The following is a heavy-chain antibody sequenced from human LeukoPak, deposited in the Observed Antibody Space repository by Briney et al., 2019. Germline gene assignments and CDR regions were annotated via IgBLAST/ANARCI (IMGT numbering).Heavy chain of an antibody. CDR2: IFFNGST. Sequence: PSETLSLTCSVSGGSIISNYYFGWIRPPPGEGLEWIGSIFFNGSTYYSSSLKSRVTISVDTSKNQFSLKLSSVTAADTAVYYCANYCTNGVCPPWGQGTLVTVSS. CDR3: ANYCTNGVCPP. V-gene: IGHV4-39*07. J-gene: IGHJ5*02. CDR1: GGSIISNYY. D-gene: IGHD2-8*01.